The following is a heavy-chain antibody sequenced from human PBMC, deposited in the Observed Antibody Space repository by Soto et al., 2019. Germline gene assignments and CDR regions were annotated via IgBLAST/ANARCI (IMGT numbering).Heavy chain of an antibody. Sequence: ESGGGLVKPGGSLRLSCAASGFTFSDYYMTWIRQAPGKGLEWVSYISYSGTTIYYADSVKGRFTISRDNAQNSLYLQMNSLSADDTAVYSCARRPKDYYYFYLDVWAKGSTVTV. CDR3: ARRPKDYYYFYLDV. V-gene: IGHV3-11*01. CDR1: GFTFSDYY. J-gene: IGHJ6*03. CDR2: ISYSGTTI.